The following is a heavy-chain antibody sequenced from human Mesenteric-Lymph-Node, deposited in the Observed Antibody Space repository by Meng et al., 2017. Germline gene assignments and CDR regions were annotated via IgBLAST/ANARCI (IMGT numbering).Heavy chain of an antibody. V-gene: IGHV1-46*01. CDR2: INPSGGST. D-gene: IGHD2-2*01. CDR3: ARARIVPAAMPFDY. J-gene: IGHJ4*02. Sequence: ASVKVSCKASGYTFTSYYMHWVRQAPGQGLEWMGIINPSGGSTSYAQKFQGRVTITTDESTSTAYMELSSLRSEDTAVYYCARARIVPAAMPFDYWGQGTLVTVSS. CDR1: GYTFTSYY.